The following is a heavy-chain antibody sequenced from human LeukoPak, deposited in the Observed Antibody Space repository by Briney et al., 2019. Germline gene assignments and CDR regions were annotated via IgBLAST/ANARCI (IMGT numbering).Heavy chain of an antibody. V-gene: IGHV3-21*01. CDR1: GFTFSSYS. CDR3: ARSGGTYYYDSSGYYPFDY. J-gene: IGHJ4*02. CDR2: ISSSSYI. Sequence: GGSLRLSCAASGFTFSSYSMNWVRQAPGKGLEWVSSISSSSYIYYADSVKGRFTISRDNAKNSLYLQMNSLRAEDTAVYYCARSGGTYYYDSSGYYPFDYWGQGTLVTVSS. D-gene: IGHD3-22*01.